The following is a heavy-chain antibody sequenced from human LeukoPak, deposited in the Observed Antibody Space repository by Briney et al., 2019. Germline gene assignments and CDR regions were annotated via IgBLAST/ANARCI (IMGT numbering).Heavy chain of an antibody. CDR3: ARERFLEWPGEGKGLIWFDP. J-gene: IGHJ5*02. V-gene: IGHV1-18*01. CDR1: GYTFTSYG. Sequence: ASVKVSCKASGYTFTSYGISWVRRAPGQGLEWMGWISAYNGNTNYAQKLQGRVTMTTDTSTSTAYTELRSLRSDDTAVYYCARERFLEWPGEGKGLIWFDPWGQGTLVTVSS. CDR2: ISAYNGNT. D-gene: IGHD3-3*01.